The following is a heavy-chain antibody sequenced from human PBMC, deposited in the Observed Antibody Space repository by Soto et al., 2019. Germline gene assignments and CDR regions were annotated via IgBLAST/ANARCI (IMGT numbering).Heavy chain of an antibody. Sequence: EVQLLESGGGLVQPGGSLRLSCAASGFTFSSYAMSCVRQAPGKGLEWVSAISGSGGSTYYADYVKGRFTISRDNSKKTLYLQMNSLRAEDTAVYYCAKDLPLDDILTGYPDYWVQGTLVTVSS. CDR1: GFTFSSYA. CDR3: AKDLPLDDILTGYPDY. D-gene: IGHD3-9*01. J-gene: IGHJ4*02. V-gene: IGHV3-23*01. CDR2: ISGSGGST.